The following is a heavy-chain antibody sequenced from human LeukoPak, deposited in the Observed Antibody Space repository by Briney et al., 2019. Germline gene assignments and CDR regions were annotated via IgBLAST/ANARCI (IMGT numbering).Heavy chain of an antibody. CDR1: GGSISSSSYY. Sequence: PSETLSLTCTVSGGSISSSSYYWGWIRQPPGKGLEWIGSIYYSGSTYYNPSLKSRVTISVDTSKNQFSLKLSSVTAADTAVYYCARDGSGSDNRYYYGMDVWGQGTTVTVSS. CDR3: ARDGSGSDNRYYYGMDV. V-gene: IGHV4-39*07. D-gene: IGHD3-10*01. CDR2: IYYSGST. J-gene: IGHJ6*02.